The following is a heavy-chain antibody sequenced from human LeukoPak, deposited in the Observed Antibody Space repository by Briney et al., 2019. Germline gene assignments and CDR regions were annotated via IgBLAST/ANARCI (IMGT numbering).Heavy chain of an antibody. CDR1: GASLSGYY. CDR2: IYNSGST. V-gene: IGHV4-59*12. Sequence: PSETLSLTCTVSGASLSGYYWSWIRQPPGKGLEWIGYIYNSGSTNFNPSLKSRVTISLDTSKNRFSLKLSSVTAADTAVYYCARAAAADSSGWYAWGDFWGQGSLVTVSS. CDR3: ARAAAADSSGWYAWGDF. J-gene: IGHJ4*02. D-gene: IGHD6-19*01.